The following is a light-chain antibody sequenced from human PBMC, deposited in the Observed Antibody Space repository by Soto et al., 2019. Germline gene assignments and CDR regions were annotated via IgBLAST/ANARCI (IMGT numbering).Light chain of an antibody. J-gene: IGKJ1*01. CDR1: QGISSY. Sequence: ALRVTQSPSSLSASTGDRVTITCRASQGISSYLAWYQQKPGKAPKLLIYAASTLQSGVPSRFSGSGSGTDFTLTISCLQSEDFATYYCQQYYSYPQTFGQGTKVDIK. CDR2: AAS. CDR3: QQYYSYPQT. V-gene: IGKV1-8*01.